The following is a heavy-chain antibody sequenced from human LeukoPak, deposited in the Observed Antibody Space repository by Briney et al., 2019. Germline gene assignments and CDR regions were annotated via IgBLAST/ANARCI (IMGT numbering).Heavy chain of an antibody. CDR1: GGSFSGYY. CDR2: INHSGST. CDR3: ARFVGWSWMVPPHNGMDV. Sequence: PSETLSLTCAVYGGSFSGYYWSWIRQPPGKGLEWIGEINHSGSTNYNPSLKSRVTISVDTSKNQFSLKLSSVTAADTAVYYCARFVGWSWMVPPHNGMDVWGQGTTVTVSS. V-gene: IGHV4-34*01. J-gene: IGHJ6*02. D-gene: IGHD3-10*01.